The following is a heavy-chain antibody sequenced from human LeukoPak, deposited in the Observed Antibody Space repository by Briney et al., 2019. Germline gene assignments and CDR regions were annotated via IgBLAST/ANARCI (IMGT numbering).Heavy chain of an antibody. D-gene: IGHD5-12*01. Sequence: ASVKVSCKASGYTFTGYYMHWVRQAPGQGLEWMGWINPNSGGTNYAQKFQGRVTMTRDTSISTAYMELSRLRSDDTAVYYCASSGGYSGYLNWFDPWGQGTLVTVSS. J-gene: IGHJ5*02. CDR3: ASSGGYSGYLNWFDP. CDR1: GYTFTGYY. CDR2: INPNSGGT. V-gene: IGHV1-2*02.